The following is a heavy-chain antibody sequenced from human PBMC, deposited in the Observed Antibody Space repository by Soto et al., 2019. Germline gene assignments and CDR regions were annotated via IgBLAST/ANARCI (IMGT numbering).Heavy chain of an antibody. CDR1: GFTFSSYS. V-gene: IGHV3-48*02. J-gene: IGHJ6*02. CDR2: ISSSSSTI. Sequence: GGSLRLSCAASGFTFSSYSMNWVRQAPGKGLEWVSYISSSSSTIYYADSVKGRFTISRDNAKDSLYLQMNSLRDEDTAVYYCARSPEELGYCSGGSCPALYYYYYGMDVWGQGTTVTVSS. D-gene: IGHD2-15*01. CDR3: ARSPEELGYCSGGSCPALYYYYYGMDV.